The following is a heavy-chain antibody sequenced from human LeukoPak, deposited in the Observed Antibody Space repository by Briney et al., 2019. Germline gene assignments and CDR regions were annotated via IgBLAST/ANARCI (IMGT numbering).Heavy chain of an antibody. Sequence: GAPVKVSCKASGYTFINYDIDWVRQATGQGLEWMGWMNPNSGNTGSAQKFQGRVTMTRNTSISTAYMEVSSLTAEDTAVYYCARGGSYKDDAFAIWGQGTSVSVSS. J-gene: IGHJ3*02. V-gene: IGHV1-8*01. CDR3: ARGGSYKDDAFAI. CDR2: MNPNSGNT. CDR1: GYTFINYD. D-gene: IGHD1-26*01.